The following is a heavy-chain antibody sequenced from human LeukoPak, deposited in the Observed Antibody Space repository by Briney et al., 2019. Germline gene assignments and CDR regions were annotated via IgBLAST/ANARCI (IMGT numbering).Heavy chain of an antibody. D-gene: IGHD3-3*01. CDR2: INHSGST. Sequence: PSETLSLTCTVSGGSISSGSYYWSWIRQPPGKGLEWIGEINHSGSTNYNPSLKSRVTISVDTSKNQFSLKLSSVTAADTAVYYCAREKYDFWTDYLPRGNWFDPWGQGTLVTVSS. V-gene: IGHV4-39*07. CDR1: GGSISSGSYY. CDR3: AREKYDFWTDYLPRGNWFDP. J-gene: IGHJ5*02.